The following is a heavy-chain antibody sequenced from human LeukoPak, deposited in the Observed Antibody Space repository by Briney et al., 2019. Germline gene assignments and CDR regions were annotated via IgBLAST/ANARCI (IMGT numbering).Heavy chain of an antibody. D-gene: IGHD4-17*01. J-gene: IGHJ2*01. CDR2: ITGDGSST. CDR1: GFALSGYW. Sequence: GGSLRLSCAASGFALSGYWMHWVRQPPGKGLVWVSRITGDGSSTTYADSVKGRFTISRDNAKNTLYLQMISLRAEDTAVYYCARDTGWYFDLWGRGTLVTVSS. CDR3: ARDTGWYFDL. V-gene: IGHV3-74*01.